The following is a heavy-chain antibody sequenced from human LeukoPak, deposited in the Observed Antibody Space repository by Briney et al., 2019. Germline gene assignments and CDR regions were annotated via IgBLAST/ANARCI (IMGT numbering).Heavy chain of an antibody. D-gene: IGHD2-2*02. CDR3: ARDYTRSSPFDY. Sequence: GESLKIFCKGSGYSFTSYWIGWVRQMPGKGLEWMGTIYPGGSDARYSPSFQGQVTISADKSISTAYLQWSSLKASDTAIYYCARDYTRSSPFDYWGQGTLVTVSS. CDR2: IYPGGSDA. V-gene: IGHV5-51*01. J-gene: IGHJ4*02. CDR1: GYSFTSYW.